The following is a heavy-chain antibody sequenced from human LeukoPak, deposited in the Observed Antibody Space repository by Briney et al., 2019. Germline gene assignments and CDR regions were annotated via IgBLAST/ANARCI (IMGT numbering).Heavy chain of an antibody. Sequence: GGSLRLSCAASGLTFSSYWMSCVRQAPGKGLEWVANIKQDGSEKYYVDSVKGRFTISRDNAKNSLYLQMNSLRAEDTAVYYCAYGVGFDYWGQGTRVTVSS. CDR1: GLTFSSYW. V-gene: IGHV3-7*01. CDR3: AYGVGFDY. J-gene: IGHJ4*02. D-gene: IGHD4-17*01. CDR2: IKQDGSEK.